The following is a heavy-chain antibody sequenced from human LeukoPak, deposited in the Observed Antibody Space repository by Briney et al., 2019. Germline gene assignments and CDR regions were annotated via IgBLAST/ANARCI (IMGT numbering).Heavy chain of an antibody. Sequence: SETLSLTCTVSGGSISSSSYYWGWIRQPPGKGLEWIGSIYYSGSTYYNPSLKSRVTISVDTSKNQFSLKLSSVTAADTAVYYCARGGSEMATIPSDYWGQGTLVTVSS. J-gene: IGHJ4*02. CDR3: ARGGSEMATIPSDY. CDR1: GGSISSSSYY. CDR2: IYYSGST. V-gene: IGHV4-39*07. D-gene: IGHD5-24*01.